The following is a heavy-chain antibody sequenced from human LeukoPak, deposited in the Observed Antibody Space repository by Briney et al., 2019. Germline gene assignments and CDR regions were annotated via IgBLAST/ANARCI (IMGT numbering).Heavy chain of an antibody. CDR1: GYTFTGYY. Sequence: ASVKVSCKASGYTFTGYYMHWVRQAPGQGLEWMGWINPNSGGTNYAQKFQGRVTTTSDTSMSTAYIELSRLRSDDAAVYYCAKDYCGSGCFSPPESWGQGTLVTVSS. J-gene: IGHJ5*02. CDR2: INPNSGGT. D-gene: IGHD3-10*01. V-gene: IGHV1-2*02. CDR3: AKDYCGSGCFSPPES.